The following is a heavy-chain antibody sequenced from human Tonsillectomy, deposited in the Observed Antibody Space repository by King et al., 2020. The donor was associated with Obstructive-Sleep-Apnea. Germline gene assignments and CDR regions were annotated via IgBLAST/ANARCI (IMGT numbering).Heavy chain of an antibody. D-gene: IGHD2-21*01. Sequence: QVQLQESGPGLVKPSETLSLTCTVSGGSISSTSYYCGWIRQPPGKGLEWIGGVYYSGSTYYNRSLKSRVTISLDTSKNQFSLKLSSVTAADTAVYYCAREVMEGEFDPWGQGTLVTVSS. CDR1: GGSISSTSYY. J-gene: IGHJ5*02. CDR3: AREVMEGEFDP. V-gene: IGHV4-39*07. CDR2: VYYSGST.